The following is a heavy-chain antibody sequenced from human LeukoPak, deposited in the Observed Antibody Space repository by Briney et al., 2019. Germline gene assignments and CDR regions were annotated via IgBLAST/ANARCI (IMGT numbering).Heavy chain of an antibody. CDR2: ISRNGNST. D-gene: IGHD6-13*01. CDR3: ARQGTAAGTSDY. CDR1: GFTFSTYA. Sequence: GGSLRLSCAGSGFTFSTYAMQWVRQAPGKGLEYVSAISRNGNSTYYAHSVKGRFTISRDNSKNTLYLQMGSLRAEDMAMYYCARQGTAAGTSDYWGQGTLVTVSS. V-gene: IGHV3-64*01. J-gene: IGHJ4*02.